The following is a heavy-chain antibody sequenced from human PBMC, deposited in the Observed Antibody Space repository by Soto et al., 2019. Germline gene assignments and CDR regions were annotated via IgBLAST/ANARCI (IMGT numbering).Heavy chain of an antibody. CDR2: IHDSGIT. V-gene: IGHV4-59*08. D-gene: IGHD1-7*01. CDR3: ARLSWNYDFGSDY. J-gene: IGHJ4*02. CDR1: GGSMRSYY. Sequence: PSETLSLTCSVSGGSMRSYYWSWIRQPPGKGLEWIGYIHDSGITDYNPSLKSRATISIDTFRNQISLKLSSVTAADTAVYYCARLSWNYDFGSDYWGQGTLVTVS.